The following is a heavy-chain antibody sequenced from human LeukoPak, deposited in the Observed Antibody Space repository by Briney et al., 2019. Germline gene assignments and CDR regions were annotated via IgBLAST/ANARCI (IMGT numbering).Heavy chain of an antibody. D-gene: IGHD3-3*02. CDR3: AKSGSSVFWS. Sequence: PGESLRLSCAASGFTFTNHWMSWVRQAPGKGLEWVANIKEDGSEEYYVDSVKGRFTVSRDNVKNSLFLQMNSLRVDDTAVYYCAKSGSSVFWSWGQGTLVTVSS. CDR1: GFTFTNHW. V-gene: IGHV3-7*03. CDR2: IKEDGSEE. J-gene: IGHJ5*02.